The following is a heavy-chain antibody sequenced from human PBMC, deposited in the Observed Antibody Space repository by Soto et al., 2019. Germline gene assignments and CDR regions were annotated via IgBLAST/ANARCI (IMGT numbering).Heavy chain of an antibody. CDR3: ARDVGIHDAFDI. J-gene: IGHJ3*02. Sequence: QVRLHESGPGLVKPSETLSLTCTVSTASFNDYYWSWIRQPPGKGLEGIGSIYHTGNTNYNPSLESRVSISVDTSKIQFSLSLSSVTAADTAVYYCARDVGIHDAFDIWGQGTLVTVSS. CDR1: TASFNDYY. V-gene: IGHV4-59*13. CDR2: IYHTGNT. D-gene: IGHD5-18*01.